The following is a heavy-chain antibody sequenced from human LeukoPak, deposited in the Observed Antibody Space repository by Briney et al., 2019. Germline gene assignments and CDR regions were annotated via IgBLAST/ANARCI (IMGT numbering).Heavy chain of an antibody. D-gene: IGHD6-13*01. Sequence: GGSLRLSCAASGFTFSGYWMSWVRQAPGKGLEWVANIKQDGSEKYYVDSVKGRFTISRDNAKNSLFLQMNSLRAQDTAVYYCARDWQWQQLDGDAFDIWGQGTMVTVSS. J-gene: IGHJ3*02. V-gene: IGHV3-7*04. CDR3: ARDWQWQQLDGDAFDI. CDR2: IKQDGSEK. CDR1: GFTFSGYW.